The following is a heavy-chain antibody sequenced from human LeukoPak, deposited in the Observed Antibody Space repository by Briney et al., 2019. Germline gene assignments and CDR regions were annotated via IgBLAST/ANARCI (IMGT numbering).Heavy chain of an antibody. V-gene: IGHV4-39*07. CDR2: IYYSGST. CDR1: GGSISSRSYY. Sequence: SETLSLTCTVSGGSISSRSYYWGWIRQPPGKGLEWIGSIYYSGSTYYNPSLKSRVTISVDTSKNQFFLKMTSVTAADTAVYYCAKVVSGWFDPWGQGTLVTVSS. D-gene: IGHD6-19*01. J-gene: IGHJ5*02. CDR3: AKVVSGWFDP.